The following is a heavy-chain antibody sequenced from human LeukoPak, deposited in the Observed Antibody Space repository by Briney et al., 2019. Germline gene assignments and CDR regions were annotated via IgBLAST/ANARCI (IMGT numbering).Heavy chain of an antibody. V-gene: IGHV3-66*01. J-gene: IGHJ4*02. Sequence: PGGSLRLSCAASGFTVSSNYMSWVRQAPGKGLEWASVIYSGGSTYYADSVKGRFTISRDNSKNTLYLQMNSLRAEDTAVYYCATESGWGQLELHYWGQGTLVTVSS. D-gene: IGHD1-7*01. CDR2: IYSGGST. CDR3: ATESGWGQLELHY. CDR1: GFTVSSNY.